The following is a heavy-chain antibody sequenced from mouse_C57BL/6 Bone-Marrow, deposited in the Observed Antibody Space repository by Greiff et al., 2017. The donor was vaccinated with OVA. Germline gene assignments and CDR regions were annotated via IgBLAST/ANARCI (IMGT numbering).Heavy chain of an antibody. Sequence: QVQLQQSGAELVKPGASVKMSCKASGYTFTSYWITWVKQRPGQGLEWIGDIYPGSGSTNYNEKFKSKATLTVDTSSSTAYMQLSSLTSEDSAVYDCARKGDYDEAWFADWGKGTLVTVSA. CDR1: GYTFTSYW. J-gene: IGHJ3*01. CDR2: IYPGSGST. V-gene: IGHV1-55*01. CDR3: ARKGDYDEAWFAD. D-gene: IGHD2-4*01.